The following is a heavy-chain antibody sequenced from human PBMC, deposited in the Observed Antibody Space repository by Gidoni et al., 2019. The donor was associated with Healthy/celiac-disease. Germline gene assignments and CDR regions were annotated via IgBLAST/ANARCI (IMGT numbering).Heavy chain of an antibody. CDR3: AKDRTTVVRTHY. CDR2: ISGSGGST. Sequence: GKGLEWVSAISGSGGSTYYADSVKGRFTISRDNSKNTLYLQMNSLRAEDTAVYYCAKDRTTVVRTHYWGQGTLVTVSS. J-gene: IGHJ4*02. D-gene: IGHD4-17*01. V-gene: IGHV3-23*01.